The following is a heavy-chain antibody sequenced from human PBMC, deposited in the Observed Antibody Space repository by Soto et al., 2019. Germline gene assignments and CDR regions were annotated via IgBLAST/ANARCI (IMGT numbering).Heavy chain of an antibody. CDR2: ISGSGGST. CDR3: AKDLAGSWPQYFQH. D-gene: IGHD6-13*01. CDR1: GFTFSSYA. V-gene: IGHV3-23*01. Sequence: GGSLRLSCAASGFTFSSYAMSWVRQAPGKGLEWVSAISGSGGSTYYADSVKGRLTISRDNSKNTLFLQMNSLRAEDTAVYYCAKDLAGSWPQYFQHWGRGTLVTVSS. J-gene: IGHJ1*01.